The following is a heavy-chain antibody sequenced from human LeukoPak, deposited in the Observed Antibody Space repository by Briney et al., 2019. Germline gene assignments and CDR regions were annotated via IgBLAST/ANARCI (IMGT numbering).Heavy chain of an antibody. Sequence: GRSLRLSCAAPGFTFDDYAMHWVRQAPGKGLEWVSGISWNSGSIGYADSVKGRFTISRDNAKNSLYQQMNSLRAEDTALYYCVKGGRVQVAAAEDYFDYWGQGTLVTVSS. CDR2: ISWNSGSI. D-gene: IGHD6-13*01. V-gene: IGHV3-9*01. CDR1: GFTFDDYA. CDR3: VKGGRVQVAAAEDYFDY. J-gene: IGHJ4*02.